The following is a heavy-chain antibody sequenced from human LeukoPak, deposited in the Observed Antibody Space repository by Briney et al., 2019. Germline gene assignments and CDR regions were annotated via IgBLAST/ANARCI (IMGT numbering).Heavy chain of an antibody. CDR1: GFTVSSNY. CDR3: AKESVAGTGYVCFDY. V-gene: IGHV3-53*01. Sequence: GGSLRLSCAASGFTVSSNYMSWVRQAPGKGLEWVSVIYSGGSTYYADSVKGRFTISRHNSKNTLYLQMNSLRAEDTAVYYCAKESVAGTGYVCFDYWGQGTLVTVSS. CDR2: IYSGGST. J-gene: IGHJ4*02. D-gene: IGHD6-19*01.